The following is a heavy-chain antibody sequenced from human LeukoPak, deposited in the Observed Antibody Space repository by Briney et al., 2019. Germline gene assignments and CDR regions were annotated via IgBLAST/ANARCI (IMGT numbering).Heavy chain of an antibody. Sequence: GGSLRLSCAAAGFTFNTYGMHWVRQAPGKGLEWVAFIRYDGSNKHYAASVKGRSTISRDNSKNALYLHMNSLSVEDTAVYYCSTIANYYHSADLDAFDIWGQGTMVTVSS. CDR3: STIANYYHSADLDAFDI. V-gene: IGHV3-30*02. D-gene: IGHD3-10*01. CDR1: GFTFNTYG. CDR2: IRYDGSNK. J-gene: IGHJ3*02.